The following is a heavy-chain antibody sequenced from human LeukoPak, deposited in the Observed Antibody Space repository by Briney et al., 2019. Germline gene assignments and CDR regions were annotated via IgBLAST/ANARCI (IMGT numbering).Heavy chain of an antibody. Sequence: RGSSRLSCTASGFPFSTYSMDGVRQAPGKGLEWVSSITSSSSYIYYADSVKGRLTISRDNAKNSLYLHMNSLRAEDTAVYYCAGVAGQSYHFYYWGQGTLVTVSS. J-gene: IGHJ4*02. D-gene: IGHD3-10*01. V-gene: IGHV3-21*01. CDR2: ITSSSSYI. CDR3: AGVAGQSYHFYY. CDR1: GFPFSTYS.